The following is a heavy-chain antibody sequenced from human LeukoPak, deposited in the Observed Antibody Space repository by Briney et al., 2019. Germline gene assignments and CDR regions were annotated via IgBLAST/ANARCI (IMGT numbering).Heavy chain of an antibody. D-gene: IGHD5-18*01. CDR2: ISASGGRT. CDR1: GFTFSSYA. J-gene: IGHJ5*01. V-gene: IGHV3-23*01. Sequence: PGGSLRLSCAASGFTFSSYAMSWVRQAPGKGLEWVSGISASGGRTYYADSVKGRLTISRDNSKNTLYLQMNSLRAEDTAVYYCSKDPTETASTSRFDSWGQGTLVTVSS. CDR3: SKDPTETASTSRFDS.